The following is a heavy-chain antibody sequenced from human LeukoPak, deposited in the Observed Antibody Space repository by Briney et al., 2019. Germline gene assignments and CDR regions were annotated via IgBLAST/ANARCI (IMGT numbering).Heavy chain of an antibody. Sequence: PGGSLRLSCAASEFIFSDYYMTWIRQAPGKGLEWLSYISRSGNITFHADSVKGRFTISRDNTKNSLYLQMNSLRVEDTAIYFCARIDYGAIHRGVHHNGLDVWGQGTTVTVSS. V-gene: IGHV3-11*01. J-gene: IGHJ6*02. CDR3: ARIDYGAIHRGVHHNGLDV. CDR1: EFIFSDYY. CDR2: ISRSGNIT. D-gene: IGHD4/OR15-4a*01.